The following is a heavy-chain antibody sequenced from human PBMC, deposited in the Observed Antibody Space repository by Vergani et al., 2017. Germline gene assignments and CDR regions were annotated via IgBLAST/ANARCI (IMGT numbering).Heavy chain of an antibody. CDR3: ARGAHYYYYYMDV. CDR2: IYYSGST. J-gene: IGHJ6*03. Sequence: QVQLQESGPGLVKPSETLSLTCTVSGGSISSYYWSWIRQPPGKGLEWIGYIYYSGSTNYNPSLKSRVTISVDTSKNQFSLKLSSVTAADTAVYYCARGAHYYYYYMDVWGKGTTVTVSS. CDR1: GGSISSYY. V-gene: IGHV4-59*01.